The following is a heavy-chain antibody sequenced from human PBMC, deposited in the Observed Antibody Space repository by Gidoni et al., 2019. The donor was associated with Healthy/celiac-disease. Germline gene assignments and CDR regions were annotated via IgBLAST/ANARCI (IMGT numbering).Heavy chain of an antibody. CDR2: MNPNSGNT. CDR1: GYTFTSYD. CDR3: ARGRPFDWLPDAFDI. J-gene: IGHJ3*02. V-gene: IGHV1-8*01. Sequence: QVQLVQSGAEVKKPGASVKVSCKASGYTFTSYDINCVRQATGQGLEWMGWMNPNSGNTGYAQKFQGRGTMTRNTSISTAYMELSSLRSEDTAVYYCARGRPFDWLPDAFDIWGQGTMVTVSS. D-gene: IGHD3-9*01.